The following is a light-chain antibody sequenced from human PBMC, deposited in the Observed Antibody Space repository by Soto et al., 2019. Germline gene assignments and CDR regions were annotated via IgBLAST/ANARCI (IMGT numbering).Light chain of an antibody. J-gene: IGLJ1*01. Sequence: QSVLTKPASVSGSPGQSITISSTGTSSDVGNYNYVSWYQQHPAKAPKLMIYDVSNRPSGVSNRFSGSKSGNTASLTISGLQAEDEADYYCSSYTTNGTRVFGTGTKVTVL. V-gene: IGLV2-14*01. CDR3: SSYTTNGTRV. CDR2: DVS. CDR1: SSDVGNYNY.